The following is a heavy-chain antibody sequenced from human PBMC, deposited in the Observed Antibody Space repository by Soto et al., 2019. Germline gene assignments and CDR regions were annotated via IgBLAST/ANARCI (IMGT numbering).Heavy chain of an antibody. CDR3: ARGAITIFGVVITEDYYYGMYV. D-gene: IGHD3-3*01. Sequence: QVQLVQSGAEVKKPGASVKVSCKASGYTFTSYGISWVRQAPGQGLEWMGWIIAYNGNTNYAQKLQGRVTMTTDTSTSTAYMELWSLRSDETAVYYCARGAITIFGVVITEDYYYGMYVWGQGTTVTVSS. V-gene: IGHV1-18*04. J-gene: IGHJ6*02. CDR2: IIAYNGNT. CDR1: GYTFTSYG.